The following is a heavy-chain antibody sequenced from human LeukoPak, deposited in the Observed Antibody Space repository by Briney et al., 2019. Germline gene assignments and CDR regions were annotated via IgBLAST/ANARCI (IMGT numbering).Heavy chain of an antibody. CDR3: AKEGDYCSSSGCHKRGIDY. CDR1: GFTFSHYA. Sequence: PGGPLRLSCAASGFTFSHYAMHWVRQAPGKGLEWVAVIWYDGSHDTYTDSVKGRFTVSRDNFKNVLHLQMNSLRVEDTAVYYCAKEGDYCSSSGCHKRGIDYWGQGTLVTVSS. D-gene: IGHD2-2*01. CDR2: IWYDGSHD. V-gene: IGHV3-33*06. J-gene: IGHJ4*02.